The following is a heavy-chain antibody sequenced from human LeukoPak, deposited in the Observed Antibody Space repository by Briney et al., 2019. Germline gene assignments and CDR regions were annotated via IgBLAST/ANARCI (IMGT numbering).Heavy chain of an antibody. V-gene: IGHV3-21*01. CDR2: INSYSSDI. CDR3: ARKRSPGAFDI. J-gene: IGHJ3*02. Sequence: GGSLRLSCATSGFTFSSYSMTWVRQAPGKGLDWVSSINSYSSDIYYADSVKGRSTISRDNAKNSLYLQMSSLRAEDTAVYYCARKRSPGAFDIWGQGTMVTVSS. CDR1: GFTFSSYS.